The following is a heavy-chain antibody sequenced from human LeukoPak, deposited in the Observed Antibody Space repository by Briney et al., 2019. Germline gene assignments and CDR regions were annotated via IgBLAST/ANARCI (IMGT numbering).Heavy chain of an antibody. CDR3: AEERYFGGQH. Sequence: SETLSLTCTVSGGSISYYYWSWIRQPPGKGLELIGYIYYSGSTNYNPSLKSRVTISVDTSKNQFSLKLSSVTAADTAVYYCAEERYFGGQHWGQGTLVTVSS. D-gene: IGHD3-9*01. CDR2: IYYSGST. J-gene: IGHJ1*01. CDR1: GGSISYYY. V-gene: IGHV4-59*12.